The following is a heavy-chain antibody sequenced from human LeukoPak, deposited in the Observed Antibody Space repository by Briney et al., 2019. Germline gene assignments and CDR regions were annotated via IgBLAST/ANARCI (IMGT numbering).Heavy chain of an antibody. V-gene: IGHV3-48*04. CDR2: ISSSSSTI. CDR3: ARGHHVVVATATWASDAFDL. J-gene: IGHJ3*01. Sequence: GGSLRLSCAASGFTFSSYRMIWVRQTPGKGLEWVSSISSSSSTINYADSMRGRFTISRDNAKNSLYLQMNSLKASDTAMYYCARGHHVVVATATWASDAFDLWGQGTMVTVSS. D-gene: IGHD2-21*02. CDR1: GFTFSSYR.